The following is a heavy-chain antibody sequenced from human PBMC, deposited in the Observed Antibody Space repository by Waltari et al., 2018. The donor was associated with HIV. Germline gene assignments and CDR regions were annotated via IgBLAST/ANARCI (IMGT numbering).Heavy chain of an antibody. CDR1: GYTFTAHH. J-gene: IGHJ4*02. CDR3: ARDSYYYYSSGFFPDF. Sequence: QVQLVQSGAEVKKPGASVKVSCQAPGYTFTAHHMQRVRQAPGQGLEWMGRINLNSGDTNYGQKFQGRVTMTRDTSISTAYMELSRLRSDDTAVYYCARDSYYYYSSGFFPDFWGQGTLVTVSS. CDR2: INLNSGDT. D-gene: IGHD3-22*01. V-gene: IGHV1-2*06.